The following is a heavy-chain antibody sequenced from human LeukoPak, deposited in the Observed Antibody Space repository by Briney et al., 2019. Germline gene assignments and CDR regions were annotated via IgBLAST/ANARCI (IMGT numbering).Heavy chain of an antibody. Sequence: ASVKVSCKASGYTFSNYGINWVRQAPGQGLEWMGWISAYNGNTNYAQKIQGRVTMTTDTSTGTAYMELRSLRSDDTAVYYCARGGGKNYGDYVLFYSYMDVWGKGATVTVSS. J-gene: IGHJ6*03. CDR3: ARGGGKNYGDYVLFYSYMDV. V-gene: IGHV1-18*01. CDR2: ISAYNGNT. D-gene: IGHD4-17*01. CDR1: GYTFSNYG.